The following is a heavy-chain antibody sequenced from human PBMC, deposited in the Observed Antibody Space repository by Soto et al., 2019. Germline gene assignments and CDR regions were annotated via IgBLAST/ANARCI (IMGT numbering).Heavy chain of an antibody. CDR3: ARGDCWLFDN. D-gene: IGHD2-21*02. CDR1: GYTFTSYA. CDR2: INAGNGNT. Sequence: QVQLVQSGAEEKKPGASVNVSCKASGYTFTSYAIHWVCQAPGQRLEWMGWINAGNGNTKYSQKFQGRVTITRDTSASTAYMELSSLKSEDTAVYYCARGDCWLFDNWGQGTLVTVSS. J-gene: IGHJ4*02. V-gene: IGHV1-3*05.